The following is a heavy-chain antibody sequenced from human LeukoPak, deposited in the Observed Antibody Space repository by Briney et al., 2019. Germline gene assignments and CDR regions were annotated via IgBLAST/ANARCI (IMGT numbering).Heavy chain of an antibody. D-gene: IGHD3-10*01. Sequence: QAGGSLRLSCAASGFTFSSYAMSWVRQAPGKGLEWVSAISGSGGSTYYADSVKGRFTISRDNSKNTLYLQMNSLRAEDTAVYYCAKDQLVTWYYYGSGSLKFDYWGQGTLVTVSS. V-gene: IGHV3-23*01. CDR2: ISGSGGST. CDR1: GFTFSSYA. CDR3: AKDQLVTWYYYGSGSLKFDY. J-gene: IGHJ4*02.